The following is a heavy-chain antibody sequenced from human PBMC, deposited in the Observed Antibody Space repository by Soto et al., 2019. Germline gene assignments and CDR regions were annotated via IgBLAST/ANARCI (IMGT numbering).Heavy chain of an antibody. J-gene: IGHJ4*01. CDR1: GGTFSSYA. Sequence: SVKVSCKASGGTFSSYAISWVRQAPGQGLGWMGGIIPIFGTANYAQKFQGRVTITADESTSTAYMELSSQRSEDTAVYTLEWVGRIKSKTDGGTPDYAAPVKGRFAISRDDSKNMVYLQMNSLKTEDTGIYYCTTDSYSSIIVVRFDYWGHGTLVTVSS. D-gene: IGHD2-8*01. CDR2: IIPIFGTA. V-gene: IGHV1-69*13. CDR3: EWVGRIKSKTDGGTPDYAAPVKGRFAISRDDSKNMVYLQMNSLKTEDTGIYYCTTDSYSSIIVVRFDY.